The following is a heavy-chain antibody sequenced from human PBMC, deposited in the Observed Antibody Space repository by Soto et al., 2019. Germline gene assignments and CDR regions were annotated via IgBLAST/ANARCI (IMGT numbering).Heavy chain of an antibody. V-gene: IGHV4-59*01. Sequence: SETLSLTCTVSGGSISSYYWSWVRQTAGKGLEWIGYISYSGSTNYNPSLKSRVTMSVDTSKNQFSLKLSSVTAADTAVYYCARGRGYSGYESTYYFDYWGQGTLVTVSS. CDR1: GGSISSYY. CDR3: ARGRGYSGYESTYYFDY. J-gene: IGHJ4*02. CDR2: ISYSGST. D-gene: IGHD5-12*01.